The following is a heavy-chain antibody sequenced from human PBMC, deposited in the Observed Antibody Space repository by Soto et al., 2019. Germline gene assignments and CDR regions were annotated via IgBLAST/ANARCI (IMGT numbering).Heavy chain of an antibody. D-gene: IGHD3-3*02. CDR2: IMPIFRTP. Sequence: QVQLEQSGAEVKKPGSSVKVSCKASGGTFRNSAISWVRQAPGQGLEWMGGIMPIFRTPDYAHKFQGRVTXTXEXXTRTAYMELSGLRSDDTAVYYCARDNARPQLGGNYYYILDVWGHGTTVTVSS. CDR1: GGTFRNSA. CDR3: ARDNARPQLGGNYYYILDV. J-gene: IGHJ6*02. V-gene: IGHV1-69*05.